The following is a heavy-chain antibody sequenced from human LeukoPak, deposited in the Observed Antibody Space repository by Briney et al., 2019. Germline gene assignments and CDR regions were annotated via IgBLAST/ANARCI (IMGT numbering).Heavy chain of an antibody. D-gene: IGHD2-15*01. CDR2: IYPGNSDA. J-gene: IGHJ4*02. CDR3: ARQAGDRWPPFDY. V-gene: IGHV5-51*01. CDR1: GYTFNTNW. Sequence: GESLKISCKVSGYTFNTNWIGWVRQMPGKGLEWMGIIYPGNSDATYSPSSEGQVTISADKSISTAYLQWTSLKASDTAIYYCARQAGDRWPPFDYWGQGTRVTVSS.